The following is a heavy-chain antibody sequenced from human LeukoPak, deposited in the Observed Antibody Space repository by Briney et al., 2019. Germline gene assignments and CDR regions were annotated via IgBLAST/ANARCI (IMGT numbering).Heavy chain of an antibody. V-gene: IGHV3-30*19. D-gene: IGHD3-3*01. CDR3: VRDRHILRFLDGAFDV. Sequence: PGGSLRLSCATSGFTFSTYAMHWVRQAPGKGLDWVAIISYDGSENDYADSVKGRFTISRDNSKNTIYLQMNSLTPDDTALYYCVRDRHILRFLDGAFDVWGQGTMVTVSS. CDR2: ISYDGSEN. J-gene: IGHJ3*01. CDR1: GFTFSTYA.